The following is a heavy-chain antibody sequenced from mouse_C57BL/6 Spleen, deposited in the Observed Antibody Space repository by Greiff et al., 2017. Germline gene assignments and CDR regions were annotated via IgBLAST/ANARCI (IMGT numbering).Heavy chain of an antibody. Sequence: QVQLQQPGAELVKPGASVKMSCKASGYTFTSYWITWVKQRPGQGLEWIGDIYPGSGSTNYNEKFKSKATLTVDTSSSTAYMQLSSLTSEDSAVYYCARSGYSKGYYYAMDYWGQGTSDTVSS. J-gene: IGHJ4*01. D-gene: IGHD2-5*01. V-gene: IGHV1-55*01. CDR3: ARSGYSKGYYYAMDY. CDR1: GYTFTSYW. CDR2: IYPGSGST.